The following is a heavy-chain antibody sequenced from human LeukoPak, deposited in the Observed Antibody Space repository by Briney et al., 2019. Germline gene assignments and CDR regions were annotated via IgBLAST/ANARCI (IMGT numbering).Heavy chain of an antibody. J-gene: IGHJ4*02. D-gene: IGHD3-10*01. CDR2: INPDGGS. CDR1: GFTFSDYA. V-gene: IGHV3-23*01. Sequence: GGSLRLSCQASGFTFSDYAMSWVRQAPGKGLEWVSSINPDGGSFFADSVKGRFAISRDDSRSVVYLQMNTLSAEDTAVYYCARSGVATCHYWGQGILVAVSS. CDR3: ARSGVATCHY.